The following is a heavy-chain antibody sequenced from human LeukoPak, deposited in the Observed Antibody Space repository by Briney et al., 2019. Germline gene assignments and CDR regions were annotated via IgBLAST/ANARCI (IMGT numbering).Heavy chain of an antibody. CDR1: GYTFTRYY. Sequence: ASVKVSCKASGYTFTRYYIHWVRQAPGQGLEWMGMINPSDGATTYAQRFQGRVTMTRDMSTSTVYRDLRSLRSEDTAVYLCAREQRGGLSGNLGGLFAMYYTYYYMDVWGRGTTVTVSS. J-gene: IGHJ6*03. CDR3: AREQRGGLSGNLGGLFAMYYTYYYMDV. CDR2: INPSDGAT. V-gene: IGHV1-46*01. D-gene: IGHD1-26*01.